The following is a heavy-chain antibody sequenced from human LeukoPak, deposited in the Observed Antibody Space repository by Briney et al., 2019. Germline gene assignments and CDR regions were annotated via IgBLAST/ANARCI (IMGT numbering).Heavy chain of an antibody. D-gene: IGHD3-9*01. V-gene: IGHV3-11*03. Sequence: GGSLRLSCAASGFTFSDYYMSWIRQAPGKGLEWVSYISSGSSYTNYADSVKGRFTISRDNAKNSLYLQMNSLRAEDTAVYYCARYDILTGYSYLGYWGQGTLVTVSS. CDR2: ISSGSSYT. CDR3: ARYDILTGYSYLGY. CDR1: GFTFSDYY. J-gene: IGHJ4*02.